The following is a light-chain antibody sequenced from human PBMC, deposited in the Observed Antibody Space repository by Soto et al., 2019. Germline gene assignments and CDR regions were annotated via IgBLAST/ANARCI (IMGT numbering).Light chain of an antibody. J-gene: IGLJ1*01. CDR3: SSFRSSSTSYV. CDR1: RSEIGDSNY. Sequence: QSVVTQPASLSGAPGQSVTPSSTGTRSEIGDSNYVSWYQQHPGKAAKLVIYYVSNRPSGVSNRFSGSKSANTASLTISGLQAEDEADYYCSSFRSSSTSYVFGTGTKVTVL. CDR2: YVS. V-gene: IGLV2-14*03.